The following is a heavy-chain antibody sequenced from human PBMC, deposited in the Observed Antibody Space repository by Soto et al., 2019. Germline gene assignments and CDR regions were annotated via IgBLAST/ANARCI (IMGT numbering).Heavy chain of an antibody. CDR1: GFTFSTYA. Sequence: QVQLVESGGGVVQPGRSLRLSCAASGFTFSTYAMHWVRQAPGKGLEWVAVISYDGSNKYYADSVKGRFTISRDNSKNTQXVQMNSLRAEDTAVYYGARDKSPYSSGWHNRHFDYWGQGSLVTVSS. J-gene: IGHJ4*02. D-gene: IGHD6-19*01. CDR3: ARDKSPYSSGWHNRHFDY. CDR2: ISYDGSNK. V-gene: IGHV3-30-3*01.